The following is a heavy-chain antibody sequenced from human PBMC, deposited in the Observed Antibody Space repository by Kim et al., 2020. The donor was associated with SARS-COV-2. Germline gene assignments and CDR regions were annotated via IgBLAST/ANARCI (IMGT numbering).Heavy chain of an antibody. CDR2: ISYDGSNK. CDR1: GFTFSSYA. CDR3: AREGHLNYYGSGSPRGYYYGMDV. D-gene: IGHD3-10*01. V-gene: IGHV3-30*04. Sequence: GGSLRLSCAASGFTFSSYAMHWVRQAPGKGLEWVAVISYDGSNKYYADSVKGRFTISRDNSKNTLYLQMNSLRAEDTAVYYCAREGHLNYYGSGSPRGYYYGMDVWGQGTTVTVSS. J-gene: IGHJ6*02.